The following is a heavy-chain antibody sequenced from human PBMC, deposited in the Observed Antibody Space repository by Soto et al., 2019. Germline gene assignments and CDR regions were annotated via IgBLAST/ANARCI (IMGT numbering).Heavy chain of an antibody. V-gene: IGHV1-69*06. CDR2: TGSGTGPG. CDR3: ARRDSGGFFRFFDS. CDR1: GGSLSTNP. Sequence: SVKVSCKASGGSLSTNPISWVRQAPGQGLEWMGGTGSGTGPGNNAQKFQGRLTVTADKSTSTVYMELTNLSSEDTAVYYCARRDSGGFFRFFDSWGQGTMVTVSS. J-gene: IGHJ4*02. D-gene: IGHD2-15*01.